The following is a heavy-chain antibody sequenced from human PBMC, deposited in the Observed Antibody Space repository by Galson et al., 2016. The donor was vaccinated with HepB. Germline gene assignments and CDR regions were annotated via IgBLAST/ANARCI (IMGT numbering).Heavy chain of an antibody. D-gene: IGHD6-13*01. V-gene: IGHV3-21*01. CDR2: ISSGSGYI. J-gene: IGHJ3*02. CDR3: ARVREQQLLDAFDI. Sequence: LEWVSSISSGSGYIYYAGSVKGRFTISRDNVKKSLYLQMNSLRPEDTAVYYCARVREQQLLDAFDIWGQGTMVTVSS.